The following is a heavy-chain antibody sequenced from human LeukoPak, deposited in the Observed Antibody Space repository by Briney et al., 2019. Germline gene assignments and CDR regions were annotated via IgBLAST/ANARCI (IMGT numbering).Heavy chain of an antibody. CDR3: ARGTYCSSTSCYTFDY. CDR2: IYTSGST. CDR1: GGSISSSSYY. Sequence: PSETLSLTCTVSGGSISSSSYYWGWIRQPPGKGLEWIGRIYTSGSTNYNPSLKTRVTMSVDTSKNQFSLKLSSVTAADTAVYYCARGTYCSSTSCYTFDYWGQGTLVTVSS. J-gene: IGHJ4*02. V-gene: IGHV4-61*05. D-gene: IGHD2-2*02.